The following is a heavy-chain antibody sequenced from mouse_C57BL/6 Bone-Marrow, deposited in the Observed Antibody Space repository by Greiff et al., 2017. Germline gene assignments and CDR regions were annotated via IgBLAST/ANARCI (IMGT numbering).Heavy chain of an antibody. CDR3: VYCCGSSYWYFDV. Sequence: VQLQQSGAELARPGASVKLSCKASGYTFTSYGISWVKQRTGQGLEWIGEIYPRSGNTYYNEKFKGKATLTADKSSSTAYMELRSLTSEDSAVYFCVYCCGSSYWYFDVWGTGTTVTVSS. CDR2: IYPRSGNT. CDR1: GYTFTSYG. J-gene: IGHJ1*03. D-gene: IGHD1-1*01. V-gene: IGHV1-81*01.